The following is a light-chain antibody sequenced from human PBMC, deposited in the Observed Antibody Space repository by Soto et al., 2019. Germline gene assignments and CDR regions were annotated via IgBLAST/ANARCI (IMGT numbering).Light chain of an antibody. V-gene: IGLV1-44*01. CDR1: SSNIGSNT. CDR3: GSWDSSLSAYV. CDR2: STS. Sequence: QSVLTQPPSASGTPGQIVAISCSGSSSNIGSNTVTWYQQLPGTAPKLLIYSTSQRSSGVPGRFSGSKSGTSATLGITGFQTGDEADYYCGSWDSSLSAYVFGTGTKVTVL. J-gene: IGLJ1*01.